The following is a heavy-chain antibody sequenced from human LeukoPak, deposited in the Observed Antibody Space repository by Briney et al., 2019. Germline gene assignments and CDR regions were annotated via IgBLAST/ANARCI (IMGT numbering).Heavy chain of an antibody. V-gene: IGHV3-21*01. CDR1: GFTFSSYS. CDR2: ISSSSSYI. CDR3: ARDPSGGSSWGAYYYDSSGYYLMLDY. Sequence: GGSLRLSCAASGFTFSSYSMNWVRQAPGKGLEWVSSISSSSSYIYYADSVKGQFTISRDNAKNSLYLQMNSLRAEDTAVYYCARDPSGGSSWGAYYYDSSGYYLMLDYWGQGTLVTVSS. D-gene: IGHD3-22*01. J-gene: IGHJ4*02.